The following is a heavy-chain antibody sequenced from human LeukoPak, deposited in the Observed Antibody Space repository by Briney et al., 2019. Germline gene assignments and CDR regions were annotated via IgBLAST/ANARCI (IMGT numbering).Heavy chain of an antibody. D-gene: IGHD6-19*01. CDR1: GFTFSSFE. CDR3: ARVGQWPFAMNV. V-gene: IGHV3-48*03. Sequence: PGGSLRLSCAASGFTFSSFEMNWVRQAPGKGLEWVSYISASGRTMHYADSVKGRFTISRDNAKNSLYLQTNSLRAEDTAVYFCARVGQWPFAMNVWGKGTTVTISS. J-gene: IGHJ6*03. CDR2: ISASGRTM.